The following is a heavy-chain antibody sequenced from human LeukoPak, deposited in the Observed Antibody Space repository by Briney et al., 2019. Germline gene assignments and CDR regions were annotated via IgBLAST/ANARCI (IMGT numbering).Heavy chain of an antibody. CDR2: IRGGSET. CDR3: AKANWISNADAVW. Sequence: GGSLRLSCAASGFSFNTYAMSWVRQAPARGPEWVSSIRGGSETFYADSVKGRFTLSRDDSRNTVYLQLNNLRVEDTAIYYCAKANWISNADAVWWGQGTHVAVSS. J-gene: IGHJ4*02. D-gene: IGHD1-1*01. V-gene: IGHV3-23*01. CDR1: GFSFNTYA.